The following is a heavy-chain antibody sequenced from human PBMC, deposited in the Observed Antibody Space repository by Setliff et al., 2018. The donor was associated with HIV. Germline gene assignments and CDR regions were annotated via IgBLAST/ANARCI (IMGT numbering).Heavy chain of an antibody. CDR2: INPNTGGT. Sequence: ASVKVSCKASGYTFTGYYIHWVRQAPGQGLEWMGWINPNTGGTDYAQKFQGWVTMTRETSISTAYMERRRLKSDDAAVYYCARGRTNSSDYNFWSAYSSTMDVWGDGTTVTVSS. CDR3: ARGRTNSSDYNFWSAYSSTMDV. V-gene: IGHV1-2*04. J-gene: IGHJ6*04. D-gene: IGHD3-3*01. CDR1: GYTFTGYY.